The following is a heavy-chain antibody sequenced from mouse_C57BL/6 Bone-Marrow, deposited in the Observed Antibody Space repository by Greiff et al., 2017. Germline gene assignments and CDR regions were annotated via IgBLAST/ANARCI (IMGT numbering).Heavy chain of an antibody. Sequence: QVQLQQSGAELARPGASVKMSCKASGYTFTSYSMHLVKPRPGQGLAWIGYLNPSSGYTKYNQKFKDKATLTADHSSSTAYMQLSSLTSEDSAVXSCVSPGGSRYYYSFDYWGQGTSVTVSS. CDR1: GYTFTSYS. J-gene: IGHJ4*01. V-gene: IGHV1-4*01. CDR3: VSPGGSRYYYSFDY. D-gene: IGHD1-1*01. CDR2: LNPSSGYT.